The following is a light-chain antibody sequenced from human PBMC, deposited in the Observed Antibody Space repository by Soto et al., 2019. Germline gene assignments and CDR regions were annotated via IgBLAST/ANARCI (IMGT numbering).Light chain of an antibody. V-gene: IGLV1-40*01. Sequence: QSVLTQTPSVSGAPGQRVTISCTGSSSNIGAGYDVNWYQQLPGTAPKLLIYGNINRPSGVPDRFSGSKSGTSASLAISGLKAEDEADYYCQSHDSSLRGSIFGGGTKLTV. CDR1: SSNIGAGYD. CDR2: GNI. CDR3: QSHDSSLRGSI. J-gene: IGLJ2*01.